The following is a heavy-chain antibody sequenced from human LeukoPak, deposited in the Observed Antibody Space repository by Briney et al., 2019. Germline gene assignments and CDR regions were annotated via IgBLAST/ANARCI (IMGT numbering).Heavy chain of an antibody. V-gene: IGHV4-31*03. CDR2: IYYSGST. J-gene: IGHJ4*02. CDR3: ARGKRVGYYFDY. Sequence: PSETLSLTCTVSGGSISSGGYYWSWIRQHPGKGLEWIGYIYYSGSTYYNPSLKSRVTISVDTSKNQFSLKLSSVTAADTAVYYCARGKRVGYYFDYWGQGNLVTVSS. CDR1: GGSISSGGYY. D-gene: IGHD1-1*01.